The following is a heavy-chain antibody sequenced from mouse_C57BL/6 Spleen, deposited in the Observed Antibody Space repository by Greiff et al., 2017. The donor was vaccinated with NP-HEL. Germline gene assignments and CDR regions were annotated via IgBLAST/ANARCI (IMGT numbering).Heavy chain of an antibody. CDR3: NYDSYWYFDV. V-gene: IGHV6-3*01. CDR2: IRLKSDNYAT. Sequence: EVQLQESGGGLVQPGGSMKLSCVASGFTFSNYWMNWVRQSPETGLEWVAQIRLKSDNYATHYAESVKGRFTISRDDSKSSVYLQMNNLRAEDTGIYYCNYDSYWYFDVWGTGTTVTVSS. J-gene: IGHJ1*03. CDR1: GFTFSNYW. D-gene: IGHD2-4*01.